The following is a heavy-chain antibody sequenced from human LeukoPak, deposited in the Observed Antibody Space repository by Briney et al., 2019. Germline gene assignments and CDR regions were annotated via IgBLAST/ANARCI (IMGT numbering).Heavy chain of an antibody. J-gene: IGHJ4*02. V-gene: IGHV3-23*01. Sequence: GGSLRLSCAASGFTFSSCAKSWVRQAPGKGLEWVSAISGSGGSTYYADSVKGRFTISRDNSKNTLYLQMNSLRAEDTAVYYCAKDVAVAGYFDYWGQGTLVTVSS. CDR3: AKDVAVAGYFDY. CDR1: GFTFSSCA. CDR2: ISGSGGST. D-gene: IGHD6-19*01.